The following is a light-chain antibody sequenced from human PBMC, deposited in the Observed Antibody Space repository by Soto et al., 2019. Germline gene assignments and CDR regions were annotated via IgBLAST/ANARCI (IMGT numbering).Light chain of an antibody. CDR1: QSVNSY. CDR2: GAS. V-gene: IGKV3-20*01. Sequence: EIVLTQSPATLYVSPGERATLSCRASQSVNSYLAWYQEKSGQAPRLLIYGASTRATGVPARFSGSGSGTEFTLTISRLEPEDFAVYYCQQYGSAPPWTFGQGTKVDIK. J-gene: IGKJ1*01. CDR3: QQYGSAPPWT.